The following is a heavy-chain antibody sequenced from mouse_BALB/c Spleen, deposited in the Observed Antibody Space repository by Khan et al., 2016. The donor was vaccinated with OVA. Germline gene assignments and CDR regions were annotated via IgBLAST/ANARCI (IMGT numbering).Heavy chain of an antibody. Sequence: DLVKPGDSVKLSCKAYGYNFTRYWINWKKQRPGQGLERIGRIATGSGTHHYNEMFKGKAQLNIEASFRPAYTQHSRLSYEDSAVYFCARENYYGRTCYTMDYGGQGTSVTVAS. V-gene: IGHV1S41*01. CDR2: IATGSGTH. D-gene: IGHD1-1*01. CDR1: GYNFTRYW. CDR3: ARENYYGRTCYTMDY. J-gene: IGHJ4*01.